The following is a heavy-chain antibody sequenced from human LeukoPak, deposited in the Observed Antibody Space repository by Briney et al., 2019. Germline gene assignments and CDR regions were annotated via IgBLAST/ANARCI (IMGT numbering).Heavy chain of an antibody. D-gene: IGHD3-10*01. CDR1: GFTFSSYG. V-gene: IGHV3-33*06. CDR2: IWYDGSKK. Sequence: GGSLRLSCAASGFTFSSYGFHWVRQAPGKGLAWVAVIWYDGSKKYYADSVKGRFTFSRDSSKNTLYLQMNSLRADDTAVYYCAKDGRDSGSYYYMDVWGKGTTVTVSS. J-gene: IGHJ6*03. CDR3: AKDGRDSGSYYYMDV.